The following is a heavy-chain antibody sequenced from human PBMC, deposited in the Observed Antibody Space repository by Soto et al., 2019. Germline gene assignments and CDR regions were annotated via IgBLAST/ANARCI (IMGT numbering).Heavy chain of an antibody. CDR1: GFTFSSYA. CDR3: ARVVDTAMVGDY. V-gene: IGHV3-30-3*01. J-gene: IGHJ4*02. D-gene: IGHD5-18*01. Sequence: QVQLVESGGGVVQPGRSLRLSCAASGFTFSSYAMHWVRQAPGKGLEWVAVISYDGSNKYYADSVKGRFTISRDNSKNTLYLQMNSLRAEDTAVYYWARVVDTAMVGDYWGQGTLVTVSS. CDR2: ISYDGSNK.